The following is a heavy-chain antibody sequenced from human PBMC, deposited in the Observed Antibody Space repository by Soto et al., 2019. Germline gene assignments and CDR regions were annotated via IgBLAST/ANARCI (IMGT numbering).Heavy chain of an antibody. V-gene: IGHV4-30-2*01. D-gene: IGHD3-3*01. J-gene: IGHJ4*02. CDR2: IYHSGST. Sequence: PSETLSLTCAVSGGSISSGGYSWSWIRQPPGKGLEWIGYIYHSGSTYYNPSLKSRVTISVDRSKNQFSLKLSSVTAADTAVYYCARASVDDLAGYYYFDYWGQGTLVTVSS. CDR1: GGSISSGGYS. CDR3: ARASVDDLAGYYYFDY.